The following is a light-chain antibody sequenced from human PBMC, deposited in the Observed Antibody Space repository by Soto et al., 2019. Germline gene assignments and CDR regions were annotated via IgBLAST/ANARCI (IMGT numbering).Light chain of an antibody. Sequence: EIVMTQSPATLSVSPGGRATLSCRASQSISDTLAWYQQKPGQAPRLLIHGASTRATGFPARFSGSGSGTDFTLTISSLQSEDFAVYYCQQYNNRPWTFGQGTKVEIK. CDR2: GAS. CDR3: QQYNNRPWT. J-gene: IGKJ1*01. V-gene: IGKV3-15*01. CDR1: QSISDT.